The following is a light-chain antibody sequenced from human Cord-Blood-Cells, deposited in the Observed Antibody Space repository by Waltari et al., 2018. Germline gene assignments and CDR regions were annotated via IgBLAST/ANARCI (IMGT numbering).Light chain of an antibody. CDR1: QSVSSSY. CDR3: QQYVSSPP. CDR2: GAS. V-gene: IGKV3-20*01. J-gene: IGKJ3*01. Sequence: EIVLTQSPGTLSLSPGERATLSCRASQSVSSSYLAWYQQKPGQAPRLLIYGASSRSTGMPNRFSGSGSGTDFTLSISRLEPEDFSVYYCQQYVSSPPFVPGTKVDIK.